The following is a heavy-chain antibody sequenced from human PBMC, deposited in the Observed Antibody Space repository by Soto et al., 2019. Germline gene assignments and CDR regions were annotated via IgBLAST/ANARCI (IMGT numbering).Heavy chain of an antibody. Sequence: EVQLVESGGGLVQPGRSLRLSCAASGFTFDDYAMHWVRQAPGKGLEWVSGISWNSGSIGYADSVKGRFTISRDNAKNSLYLQMNSLRAEDTALYYCAKEQVAAAGDYYYYGMDVWGQGTTVTVSS. D-gene: IGHD6-13*01. J-gene: IGHJ6*02. CDR2: ISWNSGSI. V-gene: IGHV3-9*01. CDR3: AKEQVAAAGDYYYYGMDV. CDR1: GFTFDDYA.